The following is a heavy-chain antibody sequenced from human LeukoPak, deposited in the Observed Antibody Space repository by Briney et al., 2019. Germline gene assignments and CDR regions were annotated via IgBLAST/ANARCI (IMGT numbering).Heavy chain of an antibody. V-gene: IGHV1-18*01. CDR1: GYTFTSYG. Sequence: ASVKVSCKASGYTFTSYGISWVRQAPGQGLEWMGWISAYNGNTNYAQKLQGRVTMTTDTPTSTAYMELRSLRSDDTAVYYCARDLATYYYDSSGYYFDYWGQGTLVTVSS. J-gene: IGHJ4*02. CDR3: ARDLATYYYDSSGYYFDY. CDR2: ISAYNGNT. D-gene: IGHD3-22*01.